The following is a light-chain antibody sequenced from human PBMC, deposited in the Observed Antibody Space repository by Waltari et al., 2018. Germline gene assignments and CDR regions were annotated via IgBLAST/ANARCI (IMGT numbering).Light chain of an antibody. CDR2: AAS. Sequence: DIQMTQSPSSLSASVGDRVTITCRASQSISTALSWYLQKPGKAPKLLIYAASSLQSGVPSRFSGSGSGTDFTLTISSLQPEDFATYYCQQSYSTSITFGQGTRLEIK. CDR1: QSISTA. J-gene: IGKJ5*01. CDR3: QQSYSTSIT. V-gene: IGKV1-39*01.